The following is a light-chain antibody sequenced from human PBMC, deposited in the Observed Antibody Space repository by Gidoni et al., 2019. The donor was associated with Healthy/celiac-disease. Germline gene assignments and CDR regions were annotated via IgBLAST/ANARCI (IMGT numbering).Light chain of an antibody. Sequence: QSVLTQPPSASGTPGQRVTISCSGSSSNIGSNPVTWYQQLPGTAPKLLLYSNNQRPSGVPDRFSGSRSGTSASLAISGLQSEDEADYYCAAWDDSLNGPVVFGGGTKLTVL. CDR3: AAWDDSLNGPVV. J-gene: IGLJ2*01. V-gene: IGLV1-44*01. CDR1: SSNIGSNP. CDR2: SNN.